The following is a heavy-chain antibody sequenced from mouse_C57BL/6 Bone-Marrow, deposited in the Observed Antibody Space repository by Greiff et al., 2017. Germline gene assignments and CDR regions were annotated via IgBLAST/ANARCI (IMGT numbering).Heavy chain of an antibody. Sequence: EVKLMESGGGLVQPKGSLKLSCAASGFSFNTYAMNWVRQAPGKGLEWVARIRSKSNNYATYYADSVKDRFTISRDDSESMLYLQMNNLKTEDTAMYYCVRQSGNAYWGQGTLVTVSA. V-gene: IGHV10-1*01. D-gene: IGHD3-1*01. CDR1: GFSFNTYA. CDR3: VRQSGNAY. CDR2: IRSKSNNYAT. J-gene: IGHJ3*01.